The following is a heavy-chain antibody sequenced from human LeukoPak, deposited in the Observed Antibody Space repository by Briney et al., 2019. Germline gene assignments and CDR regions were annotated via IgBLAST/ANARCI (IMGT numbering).Heavy chain of an antibody. CDR3: ARDARAILDL. J-gene: IGHJ2*01. Sequence: SETLSLTCCVSGEPITTFYWSWIRQSPGKGLEWIGCMFHGGITKYKPSLKSRVTISVDTSKNQFSLKLSSVTAADTAVYYCARDARAILDLWGRGTLVTVSS. CDR2: MFHGGIT. CDR1: GEPITTFY. V-gene: IGHV4-59*01.